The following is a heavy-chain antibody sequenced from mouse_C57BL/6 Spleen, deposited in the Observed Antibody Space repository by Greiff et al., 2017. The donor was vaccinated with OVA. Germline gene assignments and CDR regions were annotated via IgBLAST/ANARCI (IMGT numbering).Heavy chain of an antibody. CDR1: GYTFTSYW. D-gene: IGHD1-1*01. J-gene: IGHJ3*01. CDR2: IYPDSGST. V-gene: IGHV1-64*01. Sequence: QVQLQQPGAELVKPGASVKLSCKASGYTFTSYWMHWVKQRPGQGLEWIGMIYPDSGSTNYNEKFKSKATLTVDKSSSTAYMQLSSLTSEDSAVYYCARLHGSDWFAYWGQGTLVTVSA. CDR3: ARLHGSDWFAY.